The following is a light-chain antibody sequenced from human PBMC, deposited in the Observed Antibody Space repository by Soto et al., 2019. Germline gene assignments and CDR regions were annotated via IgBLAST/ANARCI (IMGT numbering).Light chain of an antibody. CDR1: HNDIGTYDY. CDR2: GVT. CDR3: SSFTSDRIYV. J-gene: IGLJ1*01. Sequence: QALLTQPPSLSGSPGQSITISCTGNHNDIGTYDYVSWYQQHPGRAPRLLIYGVTTRPSGISDRFSASKSGLTASLTISGLQPEDEADYYCSSFTSDRIYVFGPGTKVTVL. V-gene: IGLV2-14*03.